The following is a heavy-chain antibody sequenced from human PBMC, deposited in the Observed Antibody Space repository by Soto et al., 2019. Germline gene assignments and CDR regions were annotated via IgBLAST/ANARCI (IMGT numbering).Heavy chain of an antibody. D-gene: IGHD6-6*01. Sequence: GGSLRLSCAASGFTFSSYGMHWVRQAPGKGLEWVAVISYDGSNKYYADSVKGRFTISRDNSKNTLYLQMNSLRAEDTAVYYCAKDRGSSDYYYYNGMDVWGQGTTVTVSS. CDR1: GFTFSSYG. V-gene: IGHV3-30*18. J-gene: IGHJ6*02. CDR3: AKDRGSSDYYYYNGMDV. CDR2: ISYDGSNK.